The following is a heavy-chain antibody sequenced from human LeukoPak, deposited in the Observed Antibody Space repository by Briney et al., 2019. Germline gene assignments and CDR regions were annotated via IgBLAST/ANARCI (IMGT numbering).Heavy chain of an antibody. CDR2: ITGGDVFI. CDR3: AREGDLMGATMDS. J-gene: IGHJ5*01. CDR1: GFTFSSYT. D-gene: IGHD3-16*01. Sequence: KAGGSLRLSCAASGFTFSSYTFDWVRQAPGKGLEWVSSITGGDVFIYQADSVKGRFTVSRDNAKNTLYLQMNRLGAEDTAVYYCAREGDLMGATMDSWGQGTLVIVSS. V-gene: IGHV3-21*01.